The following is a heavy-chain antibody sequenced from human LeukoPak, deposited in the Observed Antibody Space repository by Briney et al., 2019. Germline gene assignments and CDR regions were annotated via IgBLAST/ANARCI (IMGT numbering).Heavy chain of an antibody. CDR1: GYTFTGYY. CDR2: INPNSGGT. Sequence: ASVKVSCKASGYTFTGYYMHWVRQAPGQGLEWMGWINPNSGGTNYAQKFQGRVTMTRDTSISTACMELSRLRSDDTAAYYCARALRPNYSSSWSEPGYWGQGTLVTVSS. D-gene: IGHD6-13*01. CDR3: ARALRPNYSSSWSEPGY. J-gene: IGHJ4*02. V-gene: IGHV1-2*02.